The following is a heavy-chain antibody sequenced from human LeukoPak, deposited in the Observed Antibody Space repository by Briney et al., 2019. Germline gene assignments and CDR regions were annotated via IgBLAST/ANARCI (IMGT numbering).Heavy chain of an antibody. Sequence: SGGSLRLSCAASGFTFSGYSMTWVRQAPGKGLEWVSYINSRSSIIYYADSVKGRFTISRDNAENSLYPQMNSLRDEDSAVYYCASETTGLDYWGQGTLVTVSS. CDR1: GFTFSGYS. V-gene: IGHV3-48*02. CDR3: ASETTGLDY. CDR2: INSRSSII. J-gene: IGHJ4*02. D-gene: IGHD3-9*01.